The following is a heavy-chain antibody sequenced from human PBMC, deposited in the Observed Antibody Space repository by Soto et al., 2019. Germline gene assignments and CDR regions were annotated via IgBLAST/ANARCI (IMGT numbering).Heavy chain of an antibody. CDR3: ARDVPVIALVLFYFDA. CDR1: GFTVSNNY. Sequence: EVQLVESGGGLIQPGGSLRLSCAASGFTVSNNYMTWVRQAPGKGLEWVSVMYSGGTATSYADSVKGRFTVSRDNSKNTVSLKLDSLKADATAVYYCARDVPVIALVLFYFDAWGQGTLVTVSS. CDR2: MYSGGTAT. J-gene: IGHJ4*02. V-gene: IGHV3-53*01. D-gene: IGHD6-6*01.